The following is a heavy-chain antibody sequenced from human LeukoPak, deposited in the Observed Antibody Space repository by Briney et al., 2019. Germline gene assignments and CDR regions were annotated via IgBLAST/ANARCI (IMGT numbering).Heavy chain of an antibody. J-gene: IGHJ4*02. Sequence: GGSLRLSCVASGFTFGKYWMSWVRQAPGKGLEWVANIKLDGSEKNYVDSVKGRFTISRDNTKNSLYLQMNSQRAEDTAVFYCARDQYDTWSRRGNFDSWGQGTLVIVSS. CDR3: ARDQYDTWSRRGNFDS. CDR1: GFTFGKYW. D-gene: IGHD3-3*01. V-gene: IGHV3-7*03. CDR2: IKLDGSEK.